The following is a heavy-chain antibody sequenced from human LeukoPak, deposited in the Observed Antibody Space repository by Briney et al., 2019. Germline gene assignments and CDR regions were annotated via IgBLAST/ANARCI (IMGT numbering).Heavy chain of an antibody. CDR2: ISGSGGST. CDR1: GFAFSSYA. J-gene: IGHJ4*02. CDR3: ANNPLRYFDWLSYY. Sequence: GGSLRLSCAASGFAFSSYAMSWVRQAPGKGLEWVSAISGSGGSTYYADSVKGRFTISRDNSKNTLYLQMNSLRAEDTAVYYCANNPLRYFDWLSYYWGQGTLVTVSS. D-gene: IGHD3-9*01. V-gene: IGHV3-23*01.